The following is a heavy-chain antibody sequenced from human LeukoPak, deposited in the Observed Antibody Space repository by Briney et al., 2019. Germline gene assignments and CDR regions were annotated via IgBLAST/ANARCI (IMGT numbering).Heavy chain of an antibody. CDR1: GLTFSRYG. CDR3: ARRAYCSGGSCYRTDFNLFDP. Sequence: GGTLRLSCAASGLTFSRYGMDWVRQAPGKGREGGAVIWYDGSNKYYADSAKGRFTISRDNSKNTLYLQMNSLRAEDTAAYYCARRAYCSGGSCYRTDFNLFDPWGQGTLVTVSS. D-gene: IGHD2-15*01. J-gene: IGHJ5*02. V-gene: IGHV3-33*07. CDR2: IWYDGSNK.